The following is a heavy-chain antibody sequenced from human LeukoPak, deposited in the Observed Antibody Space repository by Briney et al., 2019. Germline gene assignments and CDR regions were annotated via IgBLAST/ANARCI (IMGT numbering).Heavy chain of an antibody. CDR1: GFTFSTCG. V-gene: IGHV3-33*08. CDR3: ARDGYNILTGYFDY. D-gene: IGHD3-9*01. Sequence: PGGSLKLSCAASGFTFSTCGMHWVRQAPGKGLEWVAVLWYDGSNEYYANSVKGRFTISRDNSKNTLYLQMNSLRAGDTAIYYCARDGYNILTGYFDYWGQGTLVTVSS. CDR2: LWYDGSNE. J-gene: IGHJ4*02.